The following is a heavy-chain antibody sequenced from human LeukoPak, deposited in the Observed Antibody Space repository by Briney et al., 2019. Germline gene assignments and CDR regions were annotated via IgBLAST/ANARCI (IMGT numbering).Heavy chain of an antibody. V-gene: IGHV4-4*07. D-gene: IGHD5-24*01. CDR2: IYTTGRT. CDR1: GVSLSSYW. J-gene: IGHJ4*02. CDR3: ARAGYTISAFHSDF. Sequence: SETLSLTCDVSGVSLSSYWWSWVRKPAGKGLEWIGRIYTTGRTNYSPSFQSRVTMSIDMSKNHFSLTLRSVTAADTAVYYCARAGYTISAFHSDFWGQGAPVTVSS.